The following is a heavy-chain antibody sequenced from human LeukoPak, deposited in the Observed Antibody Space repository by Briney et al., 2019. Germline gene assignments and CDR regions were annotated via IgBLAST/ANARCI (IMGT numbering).Heavy chain of an antibody. Sequence: SETLSLTCAVYGGSFSGYYWSWIRQPPGKGLEWIGEINHSGSTNYNPSLKSRVTISVDTSKNQFSLKLSSVTAADTAVYYYARGIVGYSSSWGQGTLVTVSS. CDR2: INHSGST. D-gene: IGHD6-13*01. CDR1: GGSFSGYY. V-gene: IGHV4-34*01. CDR3: ARGIVGYSSS. J-gene: IGHJ4*02.